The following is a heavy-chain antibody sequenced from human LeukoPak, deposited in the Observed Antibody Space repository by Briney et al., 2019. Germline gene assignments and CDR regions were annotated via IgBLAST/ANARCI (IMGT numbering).Heavy chain of an antibody. D-gene: IGHD6-13*01. Sequence: GGSLRLSCAASGFTFSSYGMQWVRQAPGKGLEWVSSISSSSSYIYYADSVKGRFTISRDNAKNSLYLQMNSLRAEDTAVYYCARSGAAAGTCGYWGQGTLVTVSS. J-gene: IGHJ4*02. CDR3: ARSGAAAGTCGY. CDR1: GFTFSSYG. V-gene: IGHV3-21*01. CDR2: ISSSSSYI.